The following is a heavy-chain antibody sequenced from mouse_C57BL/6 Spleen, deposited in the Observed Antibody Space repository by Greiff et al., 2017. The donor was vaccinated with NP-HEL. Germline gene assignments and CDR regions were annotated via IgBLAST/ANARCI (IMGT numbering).Heavy chain of an antibody. CDR1: GFTFSSYA. J-gene: IGHJ2*01. D-gene: IGHD2-4*01. CDR2: ISDGGSYT. CDR3: ARAIYYDYDGYFDY. V-gene: IGHV5-4*03. Sequence: EVKVVESGGGLVKPGGSLKLSCAASGFTFSSYAMSWVRQTPEKRLEWVATISDGGSYTYYPDNVKGRFTISRDNAKNNLYLQMSHLKSEDTAMYYCARAIYYDYDGYFDYWGQGTTLTVSS.